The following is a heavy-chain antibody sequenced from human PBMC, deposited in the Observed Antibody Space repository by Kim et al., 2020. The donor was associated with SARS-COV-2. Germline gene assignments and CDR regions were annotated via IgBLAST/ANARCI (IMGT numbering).Heavy chain of an antibody. V-gene: IGHV4-34*01. Sequence: SETLSLTCAVYGGSFSGYYWSWIRQPPGKGLEWIGEINHSGSTNYNPSLKSRVTISVDTSKNQFSLKLSSVTAADTAVYYCARVEGGDCSSTSCYPAIDGWFDPWGQGTLVTVSS. D-gene: IGHD2-2*01. CDR3: ARVEGGDCSSTSCYPAIDGWFDP. CDR1: GGSFSGYY. CDR2: INHSGST. J-gene: IGHJ5*02.